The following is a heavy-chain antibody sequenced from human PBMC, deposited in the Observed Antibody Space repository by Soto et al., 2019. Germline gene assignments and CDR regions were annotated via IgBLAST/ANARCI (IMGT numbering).Heavy chain of an antibody. J-gene: IGHJ4*02. D-gene: IGHD6-6*01. Sequence: GQGLEWMGMMNPNSGSTGYAQKFQGRVTMTRDTSTSTVYMELSSLRSEDTAVYYCARDQRYSSSSLYGYWGQGTLVTVSS. CDR3: ARDQRYSSSSLYGY. CDR2: MNPNSGST. V-gene: IGHV1-46*03.